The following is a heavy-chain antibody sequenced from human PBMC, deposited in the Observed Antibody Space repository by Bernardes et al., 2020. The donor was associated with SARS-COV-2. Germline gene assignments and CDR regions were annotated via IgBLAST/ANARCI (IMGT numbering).Heavy chain of an antibody. CDR2: TSFDGGDT. Sequence: GGSLRLSCVASEFSLRSFGMHWVRRAPGKGLEWVAFTSFDGGDTYYADSVKGRFTISRDNSKNTMYMQMNSLRVEDTAVYYCARDQRDYDFWSGYYTPYYYYGMDVWGQGTTVTVSS. V-gene: IGHV3-30*03. J-gene: IGHJ6*02. CDR1: EFSLRSFG. D-gene: IGHD3-3*01. CDR3: ARDQRDYDFWSGYYTPYYYYGMDV.